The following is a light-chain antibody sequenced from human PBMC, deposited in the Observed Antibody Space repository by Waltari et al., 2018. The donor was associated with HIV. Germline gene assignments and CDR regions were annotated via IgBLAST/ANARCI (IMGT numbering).Light chain of an antibody. CDR2: LKSDGSH. Sequence: QVVLTQSPSASASLGASVTLTCTLSSGHSSYAIAWHQQQPEKGPRYLTKLKSDGSHTKGDGIPDRFSGSSSGAERYLTISSLQSEDEADYYCQTWDTGIRVFGFGTKVTVL. J-gene: IGLJ1*01. CDR3: QTWDTGIRV. CDR1: SGHSSYA. V-gene: IGLV4-69*02.